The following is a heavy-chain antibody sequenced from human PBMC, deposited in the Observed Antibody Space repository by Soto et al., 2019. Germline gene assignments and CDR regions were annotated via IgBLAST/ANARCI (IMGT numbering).Heavy chain of an antibody. J-gene: IGHJ6*02. V-gene: IGHV4-39*01. CDR2: IYYSGST. Sequence: PSETLSLTCTVSGFSISSSSYYWVWIRQPPGKGLEWIGSIYYSGSTYYNPSLKSRVTISVDTSKNQFSLKLSSVTAADTAVYYCASLGRCSSTSCQNYYYYYGMDVWGQGTTVTVSS. D-gene: IGHD2-2*01. CDR3: ASLGRCSSTSCQNYYYYYGMDV. CDR1: GFSISSSSYY.